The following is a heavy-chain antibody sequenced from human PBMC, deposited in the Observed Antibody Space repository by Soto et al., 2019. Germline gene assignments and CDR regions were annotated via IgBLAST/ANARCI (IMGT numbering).Heavy chain of an antibody. J-gene: IGHJ4*02. CDR3: ARVGCSGGNCYPSEALHD. V-gene: IGHV5-51*01. D-gene: IGHD2-15*01. CDR2: IYPGDSDA. CDR1: GYTFSSYW. Sequence: GESLKISCKGSGYTFSSYWIGWVRQVPGKGLEWMGIIYPGDSDARYSPSFQGQVTISADKSLTTAYMQWNSLRASDSGIYYCARVGCSGGNCYPSEALHDWRQGTQVTVSS.